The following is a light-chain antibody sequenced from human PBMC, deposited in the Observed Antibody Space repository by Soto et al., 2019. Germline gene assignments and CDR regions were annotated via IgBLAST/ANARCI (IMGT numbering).Light chain of an antibody. J-gene: IGKJ1*01. V-gene: IGKV4-1*01. CDR1: QSVLYSSNNKNY. Sequence: DIVMTQSPDSLAVSLGERATINCKSSQSVLYSSNNKNYLAWYQQKPGQPPKLLIYLASTRESGVPDRFSGSGSGTDFTLTISSLQAEDVAVYYCQQYYSTPGALGQGTKVEIK. CDR3: QQYYSTPGA. CDR2: LAS.